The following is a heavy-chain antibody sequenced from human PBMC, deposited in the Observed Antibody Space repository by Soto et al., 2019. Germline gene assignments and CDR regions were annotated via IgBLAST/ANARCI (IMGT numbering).Heavy chain of an antibody. J-gene: IGHJ4*02. CDR2: MNPNSGNT. CDR1: GYTFTSYD. D-gene: IGHD3-3*01. Sequence: GASVKVSCKASGYTFTSYDINWVRQATGQGLEWMGWMNPNSGNTGYAQKFQGRVTMTRNTSISTAYMELSSLRSEDTAVYYCARGTSITIFGVVTTNVDYWGQGTLVTVSS. CDR3: ARGTSITIFGVVTTNVDY. V-gene: IGHV1-8*01.